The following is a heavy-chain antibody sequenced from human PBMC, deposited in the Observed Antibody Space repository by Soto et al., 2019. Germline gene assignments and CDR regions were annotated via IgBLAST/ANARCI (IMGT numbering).Heavy chain of an antibody. V-gene: IGHV6-1*01. CDR3: ARARVAAAGPIDY. CDR1: GDSVSSNSAA. J-gene: IGHJ4*02. Sequence: SQTLSLPCAISGDSVSSNSAAWNWIRPSPSRGLEWLGRTYYRSKWYNDYAVSVKSRITINPDTSKNQFSLQLNSVTPEDTAVYYCARARVAAAGPIDYWGQGTLVTVSS. D-gene: IGHD6-13*01. CDR2: TYYRSKWYN.